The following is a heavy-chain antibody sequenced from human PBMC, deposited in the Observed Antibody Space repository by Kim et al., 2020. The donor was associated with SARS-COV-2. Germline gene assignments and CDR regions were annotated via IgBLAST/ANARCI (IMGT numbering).Heavy chain of an antibody. D-gene: IGHD3-9*01. Sequence: GGSLRLSCAASGFTFSSYAMHWVRQAPGKGLEWVAVISYDGSNKYYADSVKGRFTISRDNSKNTLYLQMNSLRAEDTAVYYCARVLADYDILTGYYRFYYYYYGMDVWGQGTTVTVSS. CDR3: ARVLADYDILTGYYRFYYYYYGMDV. V-gene: IGHV3-30*04. CDR2: ISYDGSNK. J-gene: IGHJ6*02. CDR1: GFTFSSYA.